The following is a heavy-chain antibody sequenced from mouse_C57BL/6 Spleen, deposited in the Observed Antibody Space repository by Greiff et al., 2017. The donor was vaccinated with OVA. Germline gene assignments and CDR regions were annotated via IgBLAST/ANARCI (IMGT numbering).Heavy chain of an antibody. CDR1: GYTFTDYE. J-gene: IGHJ1*03. Sequence: QVQLQQSGAELVRPGASVTLSCKASGYTFTDYEMHWVKQTPVHGLEWIGAIDPETGGTAYNQKFKGKAILTAAKSSSTASMELRRLTSEDSAVYYCTTYNGSRPFDVWGTGTTVTVSS. CDR3: TTYNGSRPFDV. CDR2: IDPETGGT. V-gene: IGHV1-15*01. D-gene: IGHD1-1*01.